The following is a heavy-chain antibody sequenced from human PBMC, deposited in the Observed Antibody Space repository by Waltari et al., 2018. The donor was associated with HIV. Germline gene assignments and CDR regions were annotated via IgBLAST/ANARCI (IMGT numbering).Heavy chain of an antibody. CDR1: GYTFTTYY. Sequence: QVQLVQSGAEVKKPGASVKVSCKASGYTFTTYYIHWVRQAPGQGLEWMGVINPIGGRKTYAQKFQGRVTMTRDTSTSTVYMEMSSLRSEDTADYYCARWTGDCCFDYWGQGTLVTVSS. V-gene: IGHV1-46*01. CDR2: INPIGGRK. CDR3: ARWTGDCCFDY. J-gene: IGHJ4*02. D-gene: IGHD2-2*03.